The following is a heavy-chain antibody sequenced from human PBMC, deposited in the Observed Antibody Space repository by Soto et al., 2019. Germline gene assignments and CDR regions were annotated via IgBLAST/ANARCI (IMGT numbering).Heavy chain of an antibody. D-gene: IGHD3-3*01. CDR3: ARVGRITIFGVVIKNFDY. CDR2: IYYSGST. CDR1: GGSVSSGSYY. Sequence: PSETLSLTCTVSGGSVSSGSYYWSWIRQPPGKGLEWIGYIYYSGSTNYNPSLKSRVTISVDTSKNQFSLKLSSVTAADTAVYYCARVGRITIFGVVIKNFDYWGQGTLV. J-gene: IGHJ4*02. V-gene: IGHV4-61*01.